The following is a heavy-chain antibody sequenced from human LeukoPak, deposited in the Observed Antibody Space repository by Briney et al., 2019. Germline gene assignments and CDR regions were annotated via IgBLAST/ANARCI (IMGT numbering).Heavy chain of an antibody. CDR3: ATNTAFDY. CDR2: ISYDGSNK. Sequence: QPGGSLRLSCAASGFTFSSYGMHWVRQAPGKGLEWVAVISYDGSNKYYADSVKGRFTISRDDSKSTLYLEMNSLKAEDTAVYYCATNTAFDYWGQGTLVTVSS. J-gene: IGHJ4*02. CDR1: GFTFSSYG. V-gene: IGHV3-30*03. D-gene: IGHD4-17*01.